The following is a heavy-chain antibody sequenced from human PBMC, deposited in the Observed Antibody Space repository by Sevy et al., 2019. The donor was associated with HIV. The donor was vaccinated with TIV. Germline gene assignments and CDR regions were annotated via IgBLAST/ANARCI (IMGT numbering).Heavy chain of an antibody. CDR2: ISSSSNFV. Sequence: GSLRLSGTASGFPFSSYDMNWVRQAPGQGLEWISSISSSSNFVYQADSVKGRFTISRDNAKNSLFLQMNSLTVEDTAVYYCARDRGVPRTRGSYQYGMDVWGQGTTVTVSS. CDR1: GFPFSSYD. J-gene: IGHJ6*02. CDR3: ARDRGVPRTRGSYQYGMDV. D-gene: IGHD3-16*01. V-gene: IGHV3-21*06.